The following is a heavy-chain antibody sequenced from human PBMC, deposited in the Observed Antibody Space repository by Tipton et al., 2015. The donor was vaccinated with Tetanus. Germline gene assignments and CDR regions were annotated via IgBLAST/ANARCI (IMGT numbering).Heavy chain of an antibody. CDR3: ARDIAIVLARDWYFDV. CDR1: GFTFRSYG. V-gene: IGHV3-33*01. CDR2: IWYDGSNK. J-gene: IGHJ2*01. D-gene: IGHD2/OR15-2a*01. Sequence: RSLRLSCAASGFTFRSYGMHWVRQAPGKGLEWVALIWYDGSNKNYADSVKGRFTISRDNSKNTLYLQMNSLSAEDTAVYYCARDIAIVLARDWYFDVWGRGTLVTVSS.